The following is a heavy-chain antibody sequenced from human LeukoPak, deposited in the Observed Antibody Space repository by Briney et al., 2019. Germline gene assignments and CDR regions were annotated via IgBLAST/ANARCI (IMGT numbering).Heavy chain of an antibody. J-gene: IGHJ4*02. D-gene: IGHD5-12*01. Sequence: GGSLRLSCAASGFTFSSYWMHWVRQAPGKGLVWVSRINSDGSSTTYADSVKGRFTISRDNAKNTLYLQMNSLRAEDTAVYYCARPTREFYFDYWGQGTLVTVSS. CDR2: INSDGSST. V-gene: IGHV3-74*01. CDR3: ARPTREFYFDY. CDR1: GFTFSSYW.